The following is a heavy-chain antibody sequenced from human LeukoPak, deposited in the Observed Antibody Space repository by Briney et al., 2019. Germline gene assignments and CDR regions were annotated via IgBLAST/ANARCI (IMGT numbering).Heavy chain of an antibody. Sequence: GGSLRLSCVASGFTFSSYTMTWVRQAPGKGLEWVSSISGSSSYRYYTDSLKGRFTISRDNAKNSLYLQMTSLRAEDTAVYYCARDTGYSYGNDYYYKGLDVWGQGALVTVSS. CDR2: ISGSSSYR. J-gene: IGHJ6*02. D-gene: IGHD5-12*01. V-gene: IGHV3-21*01. CDR1: GFTFSSYT. CDR3: ARDTGYSYGNDYYYKGLDV.